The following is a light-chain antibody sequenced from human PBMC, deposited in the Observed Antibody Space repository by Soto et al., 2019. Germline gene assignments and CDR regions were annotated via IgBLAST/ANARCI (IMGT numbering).Light chain of an antibody. J-gene: IGKJ5*01. CDR2: GAS. V-gene: IGKV3-20*01. Sequence: IVMTQSPATLSVSPGERATLSCRASQSVSSYLAWYQQKPGQAPRLLIYGASSRATGIPDRFSGSGSGTDFTLTISRLEPEDFAVYYCQQYGSSRSTFGQGTRLEIK. CDR1: QSVSSY. CDR3: QQYGSSRST.